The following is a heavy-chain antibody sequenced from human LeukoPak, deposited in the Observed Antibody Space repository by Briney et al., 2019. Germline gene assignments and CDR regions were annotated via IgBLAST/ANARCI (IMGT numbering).Heavy chain of an antibody. CDR1: GFTFISYA. CDR3: AKLGGNSNFYYYYMDV. V-gene: IGHV3-23*01. CDR2: ISGGSGST. Sequence: GGSLRLSCAASGFTFISYARSWVRQAPGKGLEWVSTISGGSGSTFFADSVKGRFTISRDNSKGTLYLQMNSLRAEDTAVYSCAKLGGNSNFYYYYMDVWGKGTTVTVSS. D-gene: IGHD4-23*01. J-gene: IGHJ6*03.